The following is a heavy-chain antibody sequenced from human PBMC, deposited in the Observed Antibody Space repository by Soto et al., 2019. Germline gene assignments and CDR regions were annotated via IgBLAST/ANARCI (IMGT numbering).Heavy chain of an antibody. Sequence: EVQLVESGGGLVQPGGSLRLSCAASGFTFSRHWMSWVRQAPGKGLEWVANIKQDGSEKFYVDSVKGRFTISRDNTKNSLYLQLNSLRDEDTAVYYCARDGYSSSWLDSWGQGALVTVAT. CDR1: GFTFSRHW. D-gene: IGHD6-13*01. V-gene: IGHV3-7*01. J-gene: IGHJ5*01. CDR2: IKQDGSEK. CDR3: ARDGYSSSWLDS.